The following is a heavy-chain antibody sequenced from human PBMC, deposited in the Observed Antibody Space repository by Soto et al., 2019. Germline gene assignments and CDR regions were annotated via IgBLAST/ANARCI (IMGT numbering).Heavy chain of an antibody. Sequence: QVQLVQSGAEVKKPGSSVKVSCKASGGTFSRYTINWVRQAPGQGLEWMGRIIPIAAIANYTQKFQGRVTITVYKSSTTAYMELSSLSSDDTAVYYCARGSTIVRGAPSWFDPWGQGTLVTVSS. CDR2: IIPIAAIA. CDR3: ARGSTIVRGAPSWFDP. CDR1: GGTFSRYT. J-gene: IGHJ5*02. D-gene: IGHD3-10*01. V-gene: IGHV1-69*02.